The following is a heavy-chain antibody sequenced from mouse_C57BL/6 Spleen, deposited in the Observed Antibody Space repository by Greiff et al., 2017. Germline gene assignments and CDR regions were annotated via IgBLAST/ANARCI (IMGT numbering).Heavy chain of an antibody. J-gene: IGHJ4*01. CDR1: GYSITSGYY. CDR2: ISYDGSN. Sequence: EVHLVESGPGLVKPSQSLSLTCSVTGYSITSGYYWNWIRQFPGNKLEWMGYISYDGSNNYNPSLKNRISITRDTSKNQFFLKLNSVTTEDTATYYCARLRSDYAMDYWGQGTSVTVSS. CDR3: ARLRSDYAMDY. V-gene: IGHV3-6*01.